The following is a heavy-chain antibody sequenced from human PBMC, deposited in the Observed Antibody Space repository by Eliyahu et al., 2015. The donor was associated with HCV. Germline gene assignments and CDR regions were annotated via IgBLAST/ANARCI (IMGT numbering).Heavy chain of an antibody. D-gene: IGHD1-7*01. CDR3: AKDIGTGTPPWGMDV. V-gene: IGHV3-9*01. CDR2: IXWNSGSI. CDR1: GFTFDXXA. Sequence: EVQLVESGGGLVQPGRSLXLSCAASGFTFDXXAMHWVRQAPGKGLEWVSGIXWNSGSIGYADSVKGRFTISRDNAKNSLYLQMNSLRAEDTALYYCAKDIGTGTPPWGMDVWGQGTTVTVSS. J-gene: IGHJ6*02.